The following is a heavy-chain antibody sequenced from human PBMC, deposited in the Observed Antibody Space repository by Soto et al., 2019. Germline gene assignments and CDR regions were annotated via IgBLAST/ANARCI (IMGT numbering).Heavy chain of an antibody. CDR1: GFAFSNYS. Sequence: GGSLRLSCAASGFAFSNYSMSWVRQAPGKGLEWVSGMNSGGRTYYADSVKGRFTISRDTSKNKLYLQMNSLRADDTAVFYCAKALQYSSSRDYFYYGMDVWGQGTTVTVSS. CDR3: AKALQYSSSRDYFYYGMDV. J-gene: IGHJ6*02. D-gene: IGHD6-6*01. V-gene: IGHV3-23*01. CDR2: MNSGGRT.